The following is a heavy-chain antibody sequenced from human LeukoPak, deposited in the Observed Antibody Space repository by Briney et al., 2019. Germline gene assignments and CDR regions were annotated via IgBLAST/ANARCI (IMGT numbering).Heavy chain of an antibody. CDR1: GGSINSYY. J-gene: IGHJ4*02. CDR3: ARVQDMGGHYLIDL. V-gene: IGHV4-59*01. CDR2: IYYSGST. D-gene: IGHD3-22*01. Sequence: PSETLSLTCTVSGGSINSYYWSWIRQPPGKGLEWIGYIYYSGSTNYNPSLKSRVTISVDTSKNQVSLKLTSVTAADTAVYYCARVQDMGGHYLIDLWDQGILVTVSS.